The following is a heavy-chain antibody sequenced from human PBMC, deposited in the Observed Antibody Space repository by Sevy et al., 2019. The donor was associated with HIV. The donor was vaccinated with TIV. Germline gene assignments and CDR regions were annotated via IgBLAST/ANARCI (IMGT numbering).Heavy chain of an antibody. CDR1: GFSFRRYA. CDR2: ISYDGRNE. J-gene: IGHJ4*02. D-gene: IGHD3-10*01. CDR3: ARDGGGDYFDY. Sequence: GGSLRLSCEASGFSFRRYAMHWVRQAPGKGLEWLTVISYDGRNEYYVDSVKGRFTISRGNSKNTLYLQMNSLRPEDTAIYYCARDGGGDYFDYWGQGTLVTVSS. V-gene: IGHV3-30*04.